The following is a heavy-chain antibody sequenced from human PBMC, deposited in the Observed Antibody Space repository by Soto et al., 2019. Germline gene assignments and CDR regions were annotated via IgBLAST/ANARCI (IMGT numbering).Heavy chain of an antibody. D-gene: IGHD2-15*01. V-gene: IGHV1-69*01. CDR3: ARGREETIRIGYYGMEV. J-gene: IGHJ6*02. CDR2: TIPIYPTT. CDR1: GGTFRNHA. Sequence: QVQLVQSGAEVKKPGSSVKISCKTSGGTFRNHAFNWVRQAPGQGLEWVGGTIPIYPTTQYAQKFQGRVSITAGESATTFYMGLSSPTSADQAKYYCARGREETIRIGYYGMEVWGQGTTVIVSS.